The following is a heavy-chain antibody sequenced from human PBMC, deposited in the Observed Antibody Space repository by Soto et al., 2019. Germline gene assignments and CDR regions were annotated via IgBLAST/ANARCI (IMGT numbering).Heavy chain of an antibody. CDR1: GFIFDDYA. V-gene: IGHV3-9*01. CDR2: ISWNSGTI. Sequence: GGSLRLSCAASGFIFDDYAMHWVRQVPGKGLEWVSGISWNSGTIGYADSVKGRFTISRDNAKNSLFLQMNSLRSEDTAVYYCAKDREGSSGWYGMDVWGQGTTVTVSS. CDR3: AKDREGSSGWYGMDV. J-gene: IGHJ6*02. D-gene: IGHD3-22*01.